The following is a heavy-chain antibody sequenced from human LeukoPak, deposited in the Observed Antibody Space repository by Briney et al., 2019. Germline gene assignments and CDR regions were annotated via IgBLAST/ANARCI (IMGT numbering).Heavy chain of an antibody. V-gene: IGHV4-39*01. CDR3: ARHHSALNWFDP. D-gene: IGHD2-15*01. Sequence: PSETLSLTCTVSGGSISSGSYYWDWIRQAPGKGLEWIGNIYHSGITYYNPFLKGRVTMSVDTSKNHFSLKLNSLTAADTAVYYCARHHSALNWFDPWGQGTLVTVSS. CDR2: IYHSGIT. CDR1: GGSISSGSYY. J-gene: IGHJ5*02.